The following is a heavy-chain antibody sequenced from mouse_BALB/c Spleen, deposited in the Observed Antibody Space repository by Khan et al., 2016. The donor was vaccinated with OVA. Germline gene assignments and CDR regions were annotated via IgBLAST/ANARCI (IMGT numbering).Heavy chain of an antibody. CDR2: IWSDGST. J-gene: IGHJ4*01. V-gene: IGHV2-6-1*01. CDR3: ARQPYYHYNIMDY. Sequence: QMQLEESGHGLVAPSQSLSITCTISGFSLTNYGIHWVRQPPGKGLEWLVVIWSDGSTTYNSALKSRLTISKDNSKSQVFLKMNSLQTDDTAVYFCARQPYYHYNIMDYWGQGTSVTVSS. CDR1: GFSLTNYG. D-gene: IGHD2-10*01.